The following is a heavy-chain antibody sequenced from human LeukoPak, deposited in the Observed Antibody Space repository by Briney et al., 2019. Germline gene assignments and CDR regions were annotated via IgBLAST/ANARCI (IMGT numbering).Heavy chain of an antibody. V-gene: IGHV3-30*02. CDR2: IRYDGSNK. J-gene: IGHJ6*03. CDR1: GFTFSSYG. D-gene: IGHD2-2*01. Sequence: GGSLRLSCAASGFTFSSYGMHWVRQAPGKGLEWVAFIRYDGSNKYYADSVKGRFTISRDNSKNTLYLQMNSLRAEDTAVYYCAKDALGYCSSTSRYPNGYYYYMDVWGKGTTVTVSS. CDR3: AKDALGYCSSTSRYPNGYYYYMDV.